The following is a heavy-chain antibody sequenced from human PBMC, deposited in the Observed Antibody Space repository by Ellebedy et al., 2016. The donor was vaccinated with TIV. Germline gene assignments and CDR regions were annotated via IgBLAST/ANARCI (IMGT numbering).Heavy chain of an antibody. CDR1: GGSITNYY. D-gene: IGHD6-19*01. Sequence: MPSETLSLTCTVSGGSITNYYWRWIRQPPGKGLEWIGYINYSGSTNYNPSLKSRVTISADTSKKQFSLNLSSVTAADTAVYYCTRGGSGGYFDYWGQGTLVTVSS. J-gene: IGHJ4*02. V-gene: IGHV4-59*01. CDR2: INYSGST. CDR3: TRGGSGGYFDY.